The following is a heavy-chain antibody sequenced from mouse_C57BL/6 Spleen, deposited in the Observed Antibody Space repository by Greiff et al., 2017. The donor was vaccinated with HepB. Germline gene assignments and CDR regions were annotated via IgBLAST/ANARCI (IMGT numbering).Heavy chain of an antibody. J-gene: IGHJ4*01. CDR2: ISNLAYSI. V-gene: IGHV5-15*01. D-gene: IGHD2-10*02. CDR3: ARMRYGDAIDY. Sequence: EVKLMEPGGGLVQPGGSLKLSCAASGFTFSDYGMAWVRQAPRQGPEWVAFISNLAYSIYYADTVTGRFTISIENAKNTLYLEMNMLRSEDTAMYYCARMRYGDAIDYWGQGTSVTVSS. CDR1: GFTFSDYG.